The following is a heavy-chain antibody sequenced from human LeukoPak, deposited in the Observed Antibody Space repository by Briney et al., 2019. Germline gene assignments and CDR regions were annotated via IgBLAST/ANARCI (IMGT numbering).Heavy chain of an antibody. CDR2: IYYSGST. Sequence: PSETLSLTCTVSGGSISSYYWSWIRQPPGKGLEWIGYIYYSGSTNYNPSLKSRVTISVDTSKNQFSLKLSSVTAADTAVYYCARGRLYYYGSGSYYWLDPWGQGTLVTVSS. CDR1: GGSISSYY. D-gene: IGHD3-10*01. V-gene: IGHV4-59*01. CDR3: ARGRLYYYGSGSYYWLDP. J-gene: IGHJ5*02.